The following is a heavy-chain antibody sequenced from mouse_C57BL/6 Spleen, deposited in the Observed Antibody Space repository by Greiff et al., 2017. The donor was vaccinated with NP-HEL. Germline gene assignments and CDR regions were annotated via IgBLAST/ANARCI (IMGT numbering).Heavy chain of an antibody. CDR1: GYTFTSYW. CDR3: ARLMDYYGSMAWFAY. CDR2: IDPSDSYT. D-gene: IGHD1-1*01. Sequence: QVQLQQPGAELVMPGASVKLSCKASGYTFTSYWMHWVKQRPGQGLEWIGEIDPSDSYTNYNQKFKGKSTLTVDKSSSTAYMQLSSLTSEDSAVYYCARLMDYYGSMAWFAYWGQGTLVTVSA. J-gene: IGHJ3*01. V-gene: IGHV1-69*01.